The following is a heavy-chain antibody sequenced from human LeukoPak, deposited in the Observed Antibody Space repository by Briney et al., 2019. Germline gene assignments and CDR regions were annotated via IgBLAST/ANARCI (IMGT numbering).Heavy chain of an antibody. Sequence: PGASVKVSCKASGYTFTSYGISWVRQAPGQGLEWMGWISAYNGNTNYAQKLQGRVTMTTDTSTSTAYMELRSLRSDDTAVYYCARSVGKQQLVPRDYYYYYMDVWGKGTTVTVSS. D-gene: IGHD6-13*01. CDR3: ARSVGKQQLVPRDYYYYYMDV. CDR1: GYTFTSYG. V-gene: IGHV1-18*01. J-gene: IGHJ6*03. CDR2: ISAYNGNT.